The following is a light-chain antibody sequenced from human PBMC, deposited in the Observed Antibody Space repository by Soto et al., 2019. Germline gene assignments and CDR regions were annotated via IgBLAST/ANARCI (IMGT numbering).Light chain of an antibody. CDR2: GAS. CDR3: QQYGSSPYT. V-gene: IGKV3-20*01. CDR1: QSVSSRY. J-gene: IGKJ2*01. Sequence: EIVLTQSPSTLSLSPGYRATLSCRASQSVSSRYVAWYQQTPGQAPRIXSYGASSRATCIPDRCSGSGAGTEFTLTISRLEPEDFEVYYCQQYGSSPYTFGQGTRLEIK.